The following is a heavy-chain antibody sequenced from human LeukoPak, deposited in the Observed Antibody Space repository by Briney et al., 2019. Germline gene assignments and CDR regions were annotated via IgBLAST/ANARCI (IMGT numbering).Heavy chain of an antibody. D-gene: IGHD3-22*01. CDR1: GGSISSSSYY. Sequence: SETLSLTCTVSGGSISSSSYYWGWIRQPPGKGLEWIGSIYYSGSTYYNPSLKSRVTISVDTSKNQFSLKLSSVTAADTAVYYCANYYDSSGYYRNYYYYYMDVWGKGTTVTISS. CDR2: IYYSGST. J-gene: IGHJ6*03. V-gene: IGHV4-39*01. CDR3: ANYYDSSGYYRNYYYYYMDV.